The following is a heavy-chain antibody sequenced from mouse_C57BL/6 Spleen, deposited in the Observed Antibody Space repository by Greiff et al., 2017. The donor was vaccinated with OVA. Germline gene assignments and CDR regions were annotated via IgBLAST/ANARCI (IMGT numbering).Heavy chain of an antibody. Sequence: EVKLMESGGGLVQPGGSMKLSCAASGFTFSDAWTDWVRQSPEKGLEWVAEIRNKANNHATYYAESVKGRFTISRDDSKSSVYLQMNSLRAEDTGIYYCTGGFAYWGQGTLVTVSA. CDR2: IRNKANNHAT. CDR3: TGGFAY. J-gene: IGHJ3*01. CDR1: GFTFSDAW. V-gene: IGHV6-6*01.